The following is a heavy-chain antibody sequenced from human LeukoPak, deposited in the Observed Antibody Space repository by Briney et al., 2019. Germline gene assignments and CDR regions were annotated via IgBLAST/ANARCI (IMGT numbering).Heavy chain of an antibody. Sequence: PGGSLRLSCAASGFTFGGHWMDWVRQGPGKGLVWVSRIKSDGSSTTYADSVKGRFTISRDNAKNTLYLQMNSLRAEDTAVYYCAREYSSWFDYWGQGTLVTVSS. CDR1: GFTFGGHW. D-gene: IGHD6-6*01. CDR3: AREYSSWFDY. V-gene: IGHV3-74*01. J-gene: IGHJ4*02. CDR2: IKSDGSST.